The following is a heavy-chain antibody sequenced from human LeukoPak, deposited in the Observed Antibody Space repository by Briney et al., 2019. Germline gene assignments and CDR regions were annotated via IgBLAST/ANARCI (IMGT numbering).Heavy chain of an antibody. D-gene: IGHD1-20*01. CDR2: IYYSGST. Sequence: SETLSLTRTVSGGSISCYYWSWIRQPPGKGPAWIGYIYYSGSTNYNPPLKSRVTISVDTSMNQFSLKLSSVTAADTAVYYCARDGGSITGTTYFQHWGQGTLVSVSS. CDR1: GGSISCYY. V-gene: IGHV4-59*01. CDR3: ARDGGSITGTTYFQH. J-gene: IGHJ1*01.